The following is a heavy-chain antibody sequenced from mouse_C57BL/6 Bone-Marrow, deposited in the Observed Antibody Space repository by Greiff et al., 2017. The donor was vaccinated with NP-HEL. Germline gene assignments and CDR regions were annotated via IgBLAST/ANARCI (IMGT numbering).Heavy chain of an antibody. CDR2: ISNGGGST. CDR3: ARHGAILRAGYFDV. CDR1: GFTFSDYY. J-gene: IGHJ1*03. Sequence: EVHLVESGGGLVQPGGSLKLSCAASGFTFSDYYMYWVRQTPEKRLEWVAYISNGGGSTYYPDTVKGRFTISRDNAKNTLYLQMSRLKSEDTAMYYCARHGAILRAGYFDVWGTGTTVTVSS. D-gene: IGHD3-2*02. V-gene: IGHV5-12*01.